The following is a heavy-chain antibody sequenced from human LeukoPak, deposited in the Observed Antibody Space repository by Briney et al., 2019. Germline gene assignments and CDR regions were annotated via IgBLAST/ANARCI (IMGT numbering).Heavy chain of an antibody. J-gene: IGHJ4*02. D-gene: IGHD5-18*01. CDR2: IYYSGST. Sequence: SETLSLTCTVSGGSISSGGYYWSWIRQHPGKGLEWIGYIYYSGSTYYNPSLKSRVTISVHTSKNQFSLKLSSVTAADTAVYYCARRLSYSYGSLDYWGQGTLVTVSS. CDR3: ARRLSYSYGSLDY. V-gene: IGHV4-31*03. CDR1: GGSISSGGYY.